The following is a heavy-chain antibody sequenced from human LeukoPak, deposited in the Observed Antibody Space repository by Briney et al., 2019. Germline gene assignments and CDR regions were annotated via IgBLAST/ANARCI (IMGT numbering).Heavy chain of an antibody. D-gene: IGHD6-13*01. Sequence: GGSLRLSCVASGFTVSSNYMSWVRQAPGKGLEWVSVIYSGGSTSYADSVKGRFTISRDNAKNTLYLQMNSLRAEDTAVYYCARSGQQPGAFDIWGQGTMVTVSS. CDR1: GFTVSSNY. J-gene: IGHJ3*02. V-gene: IGHV3-66*01. CDR3: ARSGQQPGAFDI. CDR2: IYSGGST.